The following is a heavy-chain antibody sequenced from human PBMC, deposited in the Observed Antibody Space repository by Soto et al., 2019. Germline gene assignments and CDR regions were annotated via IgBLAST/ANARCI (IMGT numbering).Heavy chain of an antibody. CDR1: GFTFSSYG. Sequence: PGGSLRLSCAASGFTFSSYGMHWVRQAPGKGLEWVAVISYDGSNKYYADSVKGRFTISRDNSKNTLYLQMNSLRAEDTAVYYCAKDRDYGGNLALDYWGQGTLVTVSS. V-gene: IGHV3-30*18. CDR3: AKDRDYGGNLALDY. D-gene: IGHD4-17*01. CDR2: ISYDGSNK. J-gene: IGHJ4*02.